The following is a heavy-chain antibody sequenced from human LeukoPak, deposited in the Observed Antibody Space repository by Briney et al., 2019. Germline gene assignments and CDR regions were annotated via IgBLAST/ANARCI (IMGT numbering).Heavy chain of an antibody. Sequence: PGGSLSHSRAASKFTFTNYWMSWVRLAPGKGLEWVANIKQDGSERYYVDSVKDRFTISRDNTENSLYLQMNSLRAEDTAVYYCARDIRLSYVGSTYFDHWGEGTLVTVSS. V-gene: IGHV3-7*05. J-gene: IGHJ4*02. CDR3: ARDIRLSYVGSTYFDH. D-gene: IGHD1-26*01. CDR2: IKQDGSER. CDR1: KFTFTNYW.